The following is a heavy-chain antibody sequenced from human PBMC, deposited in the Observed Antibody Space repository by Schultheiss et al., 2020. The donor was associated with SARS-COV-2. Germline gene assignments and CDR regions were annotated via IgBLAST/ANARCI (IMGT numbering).Heavy chain of an antibody. J-gene: IGHJ4*02. V-gene: IGHV1-2*02. Sequence: ASVKVSCKASGYTFTGYYMHWVRQAPGQGLEWMGWINPNSGGTNYAQKFQGRVIMTTDTSTTTAYMELKTLRSDDTAVYYCAKYRGWYARPPLLFDYWGQGILVTVSS. CDR3: AKYRGWYARPPLLFDY. D-gene: IGHD6-19*01. CDR2: INPNSGGT. CDR1: GYTFTGYY.